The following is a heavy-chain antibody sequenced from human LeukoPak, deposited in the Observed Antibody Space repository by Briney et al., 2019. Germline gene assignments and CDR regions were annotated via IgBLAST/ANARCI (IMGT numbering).Heavy chain of an antibody. Sequence: GRSLRLSCAASGFTFSTYAMHWVRQAPGKGLEWMAVVSSDGSNKYYADSVKGRFTLSRDNSKNTLYLQMNSLRAEDTAVYYCARALATAGGGYWGQGTLVTVSS. V-gene: IGHV3-30-3*01. CDR2: VSSDGSNK. J-gene: IGHJ4*02. CDR3: ARALATAGGGY. D-gene: IGHD5-12*01. CDR1: GFTFSTYA.